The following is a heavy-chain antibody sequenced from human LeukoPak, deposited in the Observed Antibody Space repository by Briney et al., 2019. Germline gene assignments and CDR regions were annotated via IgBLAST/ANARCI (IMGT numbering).Heavy chain of an antibody. V-gene: IGHV3-9*01. CDR3: AKHMRATNTYSFFGLDV. Sequence: GGSLRLSCAATGFTFKDYGMHWVRQPPGKGLEWVSSINWNGGGTDHADSVKGRFTISRDNAKNSLYLQLSSLRPEDTALYYCAKHMRATNTYSFFGLDVWGQGTTVTVSS. CDR2: INWNGGGT. D-gene: IGHD1-26*01. J-gene: IGHJ6*02. CDR1: GFTFKDYG.